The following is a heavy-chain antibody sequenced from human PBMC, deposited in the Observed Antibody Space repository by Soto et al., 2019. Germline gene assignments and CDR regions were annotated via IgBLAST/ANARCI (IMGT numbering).Heavy chain of an antibody. CDR2: ISYDGSNK. J-gene: IGHJ6*02. V-gene: IGHV3-30*18. Sequence: PGGSLRLSCAASGFTFSSYGMHWVRQAPGKGLEWVAVISYDGSNKYYADSVKGRFTISRDNSKNTLYLQMNSLRAEDTAVYYCAKVMTGFKYYYGMDVWGQGTTVTVSS. CDR1: GFTFSSYG. D-gene: IGHD3-16*01. CDR3: AKVMTGFKYYYGMDV.